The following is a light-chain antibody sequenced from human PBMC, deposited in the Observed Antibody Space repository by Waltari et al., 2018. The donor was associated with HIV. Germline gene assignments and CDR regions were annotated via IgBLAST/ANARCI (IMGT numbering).Light chain of an antibody. Sequence: QSALTQPASVSGSLGQSITLSCTRASTNVGGYSLVSWYQNRPGQAPTLIIYDDSKRPLGISSRFSGSKSGNTASLTISGLQSEDEADYYCCSYGGDDTLVFGGGTKVTAL. CDR1: STNVGGYSL. J-gene: IGLJ3*02. CDR3: CSYGGDDTLV. V-gene: IGLV2-23*01. CDR2: DDS.